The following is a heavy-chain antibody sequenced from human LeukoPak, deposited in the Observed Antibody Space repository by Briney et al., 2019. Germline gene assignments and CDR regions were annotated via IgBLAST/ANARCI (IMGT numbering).Heavy chain of an antibody. CDR1: GFTFSSYA. V-gene: IGHV3-23*01. CDR2: ISGSGGST. D-gene: IGHD3-10*01. Sequence: RGSLRLSCAASGFTFSSYAMSWVRQAPGKGLEWVSAISGSGGSTYYADSVKGRFTISRDNSKNTLYLQMNSLRAEDTAVYYCANRDYYGSGSYYAPFDYWGQGTLVTVSS. CDR3: ANRDYYGSGSYYAPFDY. J-gene: IGHJ4*02.